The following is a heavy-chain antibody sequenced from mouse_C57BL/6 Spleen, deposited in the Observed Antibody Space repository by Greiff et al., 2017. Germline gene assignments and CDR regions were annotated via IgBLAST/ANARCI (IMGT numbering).Heavy chain of an antibody. V-gene: IGHV5-4*03. CDR2: ISDGGSYT. J-gene: IGHJ3*01. D-gene: IGHD2-14*01. Sequence: EVKVVESGGGLVKPGGSLKLSCAASGFTFSSYAMSWVRQTPEKRLEWVATISDGGSYTYYPDNVKGRFTISRDNAKNNLYLQMSHLKSEDTAMYYCASERHIGGEAWFAYWGQVTLVTVSA. CDR1: GFTFSSYA. CDR3: ASERHIGGEAWFAY.